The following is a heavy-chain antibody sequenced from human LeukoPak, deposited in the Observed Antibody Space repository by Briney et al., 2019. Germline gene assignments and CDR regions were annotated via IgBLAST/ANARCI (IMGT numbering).Heavy chain of an antibody. D-gene: IGHD3-16*01. CDR3: VKDTFSGVDV. V-gene: IGHV3-23*01. CDR1: GFTFSSYA. J-gene: IGHJ6*04. CDR2: ISGSGGSI. Sequence: GGSLRLSCAASGFTFSSYAMSWVRQAPGKGLEWVSVISGSGGSIYYADSVKGRFTISRDNSKNTLHLQMNSLRAEDTAVYYCVKDTFSGVDVWGKGTTVTVSS.